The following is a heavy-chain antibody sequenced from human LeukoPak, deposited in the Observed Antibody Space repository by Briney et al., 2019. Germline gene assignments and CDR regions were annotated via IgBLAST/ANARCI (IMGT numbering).Heavy chain of an antibody. J-gene: IGHJ4*02. V-gene: IGHV3-48*02. CDR1: GFTFSSYT. Sequence: GGSLRLSCAASGFTFSSYTMNWVRQAPGKGLQWVSTVSASGNIHYSESVKGRFTISRDNARYSLYLQMNSLRDEDTAVYYCVRDALHTAHFDYWGQGTLVTVSS. D-gene: IGHD5-18*01. CDR2: VSASGNI. CDR3: VRDALHTAHFDY.